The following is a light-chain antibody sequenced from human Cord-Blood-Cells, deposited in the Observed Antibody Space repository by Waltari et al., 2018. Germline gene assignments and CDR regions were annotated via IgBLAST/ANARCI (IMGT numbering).Light chain of an antibody. Sequence: QSALTQPRPVSGSPGQSVTISCTGTSSDVGGYNYVSWYQQHPGKAPKLMIYEVSKRPSGVPDRFSGSKSGNTASLTISGLQAEDEADYYCCSYAGSYTFVVFGGGTKLTVL. CDR2: EVS. V-gene: IGLV2-11*01. CDR1: SSDVGGYNY. J-gene: IGLJ2*01. CDR3: CSYAGSYTFVV.